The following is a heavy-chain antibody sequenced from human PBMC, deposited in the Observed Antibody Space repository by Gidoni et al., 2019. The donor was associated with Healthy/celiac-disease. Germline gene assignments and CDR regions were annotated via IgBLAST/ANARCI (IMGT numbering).Heavy chain of an antibody. D-gene: IGHD3-22*01. CDR3: ARDSYDSGRWYFDL. J-gene: IGHJ2*01. CDR1: AGSIRSGGYY. Sequence: VQLQESGPGLVKPSQTLSLTCTVSAGSIRSGGYYWSWIRQHPGKGLEWIGYIYYSGSTYYNPSLKSRVTISVDTSKNQFSLKLSSVTAADTAVYYCARDSYDSGRWYFDLWGRGTLVTVSS. V-gene: IGHV4-31*03. CDR2: IYYSGST.